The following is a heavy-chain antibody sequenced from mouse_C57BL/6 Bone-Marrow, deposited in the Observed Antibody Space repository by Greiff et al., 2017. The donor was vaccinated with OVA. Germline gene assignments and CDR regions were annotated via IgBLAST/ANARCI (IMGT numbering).Heavy chain of an antibody. CDR1: GFTFSSYG. V-gene: IGHV5-6*01. CDR2: ISSGGSYT. J-gene: IGHJ2*01. Sequence: EVMLVESGGDLVKPGGSLKLSCAASGFTFSSYGMSWVRQTPDKRLEWVATISSGGSYTYYPDSVKGRFTISRDNAKNTLYLQMSSLKSEDTAMYYCARQNGSRFDYWGQGTTLTVSS. CDR3: ARQNGSRFDY. D-gene: IGHD1-1*01.